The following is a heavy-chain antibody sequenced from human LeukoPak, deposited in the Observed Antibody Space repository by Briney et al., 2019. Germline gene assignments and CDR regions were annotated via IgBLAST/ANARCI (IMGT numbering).Heavy chain of an antibody. D-gene: IGHD1-1*01. J-gene: IGHJ6*03. V-gene: IGHV4-39*07. CDR3: ARDPSWPTGTRVDYYYYMDV. CDR1: GGSISSSTYY. Sequence: YPSETLSLTCTVSGGSISSSTYYWGWIRQPPGKGLEWIGNIYYSGNTYYNPSLESRVTISVDTSKNQFSLKLTSMTAADTAVYYCARDPSWPTGTRVDYYYYMDVWGKGTTVTVSS. CDR2: IYYSGNT.